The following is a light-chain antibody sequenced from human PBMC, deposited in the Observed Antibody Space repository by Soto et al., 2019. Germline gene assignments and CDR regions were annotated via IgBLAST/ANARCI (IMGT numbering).Light chain of an antibody. V-gene: IGKV3-15*01. CDR3: QQYNYWPPYT. CDR2: GTS. J-gene: IGKJ2*01. Sequence: EIVLTQSPNTLSLSPGERATLACRASRSVRSNVAWYQQKPGQAPRLLIYGTSTRATGIPARFSGSGSGTEFILTISSLQSEDFAVYYCQQYNYWPPYTFGQGTKVDIK. CDR1: RSVRSN.